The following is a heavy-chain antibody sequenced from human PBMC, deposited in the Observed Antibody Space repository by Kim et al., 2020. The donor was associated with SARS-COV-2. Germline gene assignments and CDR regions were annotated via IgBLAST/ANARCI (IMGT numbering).Heavy chain of an antibody. Sequence: SETLSLTCAVYGGSFSGYYWSWIRQPPGKGLEWIGEINHSGSTNYNPSLKSRVTISVDTSKKQFSLKLSSVTAADTAVYYCARSIRYFDWLLDYYYMDVWGKGTTVTVSS. CDR3: ARSIRYFDWLLDYYYMDV. V-gene: IGHV4-34*01. J-gene: IGHJ6*03. CDR1: GGSFSGYY. CDR2: INHSGST. D-gene: IGHD3-9*01.